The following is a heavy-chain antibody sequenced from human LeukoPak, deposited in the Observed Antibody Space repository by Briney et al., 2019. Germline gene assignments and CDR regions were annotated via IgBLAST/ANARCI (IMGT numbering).Heavy chain of an antibody. CDR1: GVSISSSTYY. V-gene: IGHV4-39*02. CDR3: ARDFYASGFYFWFDP. Sequence: SETLSLTCSVSGVSISSSTYYWGWIRQPPGKGLEWIGSIYYSGSTYYNPSLKSRVTISVDTSKNYFSLRLSSVTAADTAVYYCARDFYASGFYFWFDPWGQGMLVTVSS. J-gene: IGHJ5*02. D-gene: IGHD2/OR15-2a*01. CDR2: IYYSGST.